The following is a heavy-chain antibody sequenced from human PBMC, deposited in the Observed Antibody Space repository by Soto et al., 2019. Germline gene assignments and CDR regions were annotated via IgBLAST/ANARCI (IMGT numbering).Heavy chain of an antibody. CDR1: GGTFSSYA. Sequence: GASVKVSCKASGGTFSSYAISWVRQAPGQGLEWMGGIIPIFGTANYAQKFQGRVTITADESTSTAYMELSSLRSEDTAVDYCAGIVPSGPYYYYGMDVWGQGTTVTVSS. CDR3: AGIVPSGPYYYYGMDV. J-gene: IGHJ6*02. D-gene: IGHD1-26*01. V-gene: IGHV1-69*13. CDR2: IIPIFGTA.